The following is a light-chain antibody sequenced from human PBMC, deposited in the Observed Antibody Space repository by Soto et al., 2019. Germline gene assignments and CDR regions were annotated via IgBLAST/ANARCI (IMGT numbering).Light chain of an antibody. CDR2: DDR. Sequence: SYELTQPPSVSVAPGQTARITCGGNDIGSKVVHWFHLKPGQAPVLVVYDDRARPSGIPERFSGSNSGNTATLTISRAESGDEADYYCQVWDSSSGRVFGGGTKLTVL. V-gene: IGLV3-21*02. J-gene: IGLJ3*02. CDR1: DIGSKV. CDR3: QVWDSSSGRV.